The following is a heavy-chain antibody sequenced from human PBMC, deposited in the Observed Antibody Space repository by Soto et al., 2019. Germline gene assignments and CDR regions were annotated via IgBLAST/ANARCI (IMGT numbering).Heavy chain of an antibody. Sequence: ASEKVSWKASGYTFTGYYIHWVRQAPGQGLEWMGWINPNSGGTNYAQKFQGRVTMTRDTSISTAYMELSRLRSDATAVYYCARGGAGVVLMVFPIRGFDYWGQGTLVTVSS. V-gene: IGHV1-2*02. D-gene: IGHD2-8*01. CDR1: GYTFTGYY. CDR3: ARGGAGVVLMVFPIRGFDY. CDR2: INPNSGGT. J-gene: IGHJ4*02.